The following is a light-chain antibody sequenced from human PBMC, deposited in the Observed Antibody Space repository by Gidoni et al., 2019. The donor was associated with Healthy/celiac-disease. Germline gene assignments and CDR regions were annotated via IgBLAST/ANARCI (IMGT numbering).Light chain of an antibody. CDR2: AAS. V-gene: IGKV1-39*01. CDR3: QQSYSTPYS. Sequence: DTQMTQSPSSLSASVGDRVTITCRASHSISSYLNWYQQKPERAPKLLIYAASSLQSRVASRFGGSGSREYFTLTISSLQPEDFANYCCQQSYSTPYSFGQGTKLEIK. CDR1: HSISSY. J-gene: IGKJ2*03.